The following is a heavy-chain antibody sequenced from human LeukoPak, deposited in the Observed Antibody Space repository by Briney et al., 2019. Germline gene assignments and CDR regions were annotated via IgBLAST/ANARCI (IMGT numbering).Heavy chain of an antibody. CDR2: TSSSGANT. V-gene: IGHV3-23*01. CDR3: AKDARRSSGWFFFDH. CDR1: GFTFSSSA. D-gene: IGHD6-19*01. Sequence: PGGSLRLSCAASGFTFSSSAMSWVRQAPGKGLEWVSSTSSSGANTYYAESVRGRFTFSRDNSKNTLYLQMNSLRAEDTATYYCAKDARRSSGWFFFDHWGQGTLVTVSS. J-gene: IGHJ5*02.